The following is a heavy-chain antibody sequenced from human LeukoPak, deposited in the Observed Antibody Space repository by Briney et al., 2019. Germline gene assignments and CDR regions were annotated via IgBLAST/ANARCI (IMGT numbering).Heavy chain of an antibody. D-gene: IGHD1-1*01. CDR2: ISAYSGDT. Sequence: GASVKVSCKASGYTFTNYGISWVRQAPGQGLEWMGWISAYSGDTNYAQKFQGRVTMTRDTSTSTVYMDLSSLRSEDTAVYYCARWTTTFLDYWGQGTLVTVSS. CDR1: GYTFTNYG. V-gene: IGHV1-18*01. CDR3: ARWTTTFLDY. J-gene: IGHJ4*02.